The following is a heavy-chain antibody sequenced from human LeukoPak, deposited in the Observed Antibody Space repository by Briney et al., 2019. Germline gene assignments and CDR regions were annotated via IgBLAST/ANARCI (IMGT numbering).Heavy chain of an antibody. CDR3: ARPPKTTYFDY. D-gene: IGHD4-11*01. CDR1: GFTVSSKY. Sequence: GGSLRLSCAASGFTVSSKYMSWVRQAPGKGLEWVSLIYSGGSTDYADSVKGRFTISRDNSENTLHLQMNSLRAEDTAVYYCARPPKTTYFDYWGQGTLVTVSS. CDR2: IYSGGST. J-gene: IGHJ4*02. V-gene: IGHV3-53*01.